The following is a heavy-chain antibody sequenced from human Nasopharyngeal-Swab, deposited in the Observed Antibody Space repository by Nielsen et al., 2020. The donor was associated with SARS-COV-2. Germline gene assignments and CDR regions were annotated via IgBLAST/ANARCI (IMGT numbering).Heavy chain of an antibody. D-gene: IGHD4-17*01. CDR1: GESVSSSSAA. V-gene: IGHV6-1*01. J-gene: IGHJ6*03. Sequence: ETLSLTCAISGESVSSSSAAGNGNRQAPARGRERLGRTYYRSKWYNDYAVSVKSRITINPDTSKNQVSLHLNSVTPEDTAVYYCARARGAYGDYYYYYTDVWGKGTTVTVSS. CDR2: TYYRSKWYN. CDR3: ARARGAYGDYYYYYTDV.